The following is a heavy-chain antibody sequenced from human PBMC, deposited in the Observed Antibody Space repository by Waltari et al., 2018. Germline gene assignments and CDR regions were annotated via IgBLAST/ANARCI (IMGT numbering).Heavy chain of an antibody. D-gene: IGHD1-7*01. CDR3: VRDVTITGTGYGMDV. Sequence: QVHLVESGGGVVQPGRSLRLSCAASGFTFSSYGMHWVRQAPGKGLEWVAVIWYDGSYEYYADSVKGRFTISRDNSKNTLYLQMNSLRAEDTAVYYCVRDVTITGTGYGMDVWGQGTTVTVSS. CDR1: GFTFSSYG. V-gene: IGHV3-33*01. J-gene: IGHJ6*02. CDR2: IWYDGSYE.